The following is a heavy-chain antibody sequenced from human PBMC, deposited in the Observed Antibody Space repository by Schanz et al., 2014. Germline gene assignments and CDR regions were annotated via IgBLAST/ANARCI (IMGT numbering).Heavy chain of an antibody. V-gene: IGHV3-66*01. CDR2: IYSGGST. D-gene: IGHD6-6*01. CDR1: GFTVSINY. J-gene: IGHJ6*02. CDR3: ARGYSSSMDV. Sequence: QLVESGGGLVKPGGSLRLSCAVSGFTVSINYMSWVRQAPGKGLEWVSVIYSGGSTYYADSVKGRFTISRDNSKNTLYLQMNSLRAEDTAVYYCARGYSSSMDVWGQGTTVTVSS.